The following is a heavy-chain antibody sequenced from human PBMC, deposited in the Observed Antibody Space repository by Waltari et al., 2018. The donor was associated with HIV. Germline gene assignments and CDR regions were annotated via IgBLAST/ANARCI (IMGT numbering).Heavy chain of an antibody. J-gene: IGHJ4*02. Sequence: EVQLVESGGDLVKPGGSLRLACAVSGIPLKNAWLSWVRQAPGKVLQWLGHIKSRAYGGTRDYAASVSGRFIISTDDLNNTLFLQMNKLKVEDTALYYCSTFEMGSSRDFWGQGTLVTVSS. CDR2: IKSRAYGGTR. CDR3: STFEMGSSRDF. D-gene: IGHD1-26*01. V-gene: IGHV3-15*01. CDR1: GIPLKNAW.